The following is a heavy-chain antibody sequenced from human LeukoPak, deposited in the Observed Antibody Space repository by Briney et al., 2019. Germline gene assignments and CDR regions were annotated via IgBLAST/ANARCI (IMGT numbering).Heavy chain of an antibody. CDR3: ASEGGNY. J-gene: IGHJ4*02. CDR2: ISSSSSTI. V-gene: IGHV3-48*02. Sequence: PGGSLRLSCSTSGFSFSSYAMSWVRQAPGKGLEWVSYISSSSSTIYYADSVKGRFTISRDNAKKSLYLQMNSLRDEDTAVYYCASEGGNYWGQGTLVTVSS. CDR1: GFSFSSYA. D-gene: IGHD3-16*01.